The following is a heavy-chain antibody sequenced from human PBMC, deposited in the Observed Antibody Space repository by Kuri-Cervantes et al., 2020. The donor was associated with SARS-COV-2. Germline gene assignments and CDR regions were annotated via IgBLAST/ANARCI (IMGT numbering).Heavy chain of an antibody. D-gene: IGHD2-21*01. V-gene: IGHV3-30-3*01. CDR1: GFTFSRYA. Sequence: LSLTCAASGFTFSRYAMHWVRQAPGKGLEWVAVISYDGTNEDYTASGKGRFTISRDNSQNTLYLQMKSLRTEDTALYYCARDRVGVHDSWGQGTLVTVSS. J-gene: IGHJ4*02. CDR3: ARDRVGVHDS. CDR2: ISYDGTNE.